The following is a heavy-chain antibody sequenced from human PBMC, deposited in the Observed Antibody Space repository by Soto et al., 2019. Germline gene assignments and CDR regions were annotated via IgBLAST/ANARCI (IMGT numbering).Heavy chain of an antibody. CDR2: ISAYTDTP. D-gene: IGHD1-20*01. Sequence: ASVKVSCKASGYTFTNFGVTWVRRAPGQGLEWMGWISAYTDTPNYAQKFQGRVTMTIDTSTSTAYMDLRSLTSDDTAVYYCARVITGVEAWFDPWGQGTRVTVSS. J-gene: IGHJ5*02. V-gene: IGHV1-18*01. CDR1: GYTFTNFG. CDR3: ARVITGVEAWFDP.